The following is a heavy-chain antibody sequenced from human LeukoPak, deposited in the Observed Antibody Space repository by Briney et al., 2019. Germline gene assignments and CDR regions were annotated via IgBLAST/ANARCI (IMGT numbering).Heavy chain of an antibody. J-gene: IGHJ5*02. CDR3: ARVYSSGTYNWFDP. D-gene: IGHD6-19*01. CDR2: ISSSGSTI. CDR1: GFTFSDYY. V-gene: IGHV3-11*01. Sequence: GGSLRLSCAASGFTFSDYYMSWIRRAPGKGLEWVSYISSSGSTIYYADSVKGRFTISRDNAKNSLYLQMNSLRAEDTAVYYCARVYSSGTYNWFDPWGQGTLVTVSS.